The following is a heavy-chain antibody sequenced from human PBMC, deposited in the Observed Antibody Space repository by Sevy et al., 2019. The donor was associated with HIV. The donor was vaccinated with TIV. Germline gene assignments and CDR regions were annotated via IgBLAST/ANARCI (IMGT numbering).Heavy chain of an antibody. CDR3: ASLGIGATNYYGMDV. Sequence: SENLSLTCTVSGGSVSSGSYYWSWIRQPPGKGLEWIGYIYYSGSTNYNPSLKSRVTISVDTSKNQFSLKLSSVTAADTAVYYCASLGIGATNYYGMDVWGQGTTVTVSS. CDR1: GGSVSSGSYY. CDR2: IYYSGST. J-gene: IGHJ6*02. V-gene: IGHV4-61*01. D-gene: IGHD1-26*01.